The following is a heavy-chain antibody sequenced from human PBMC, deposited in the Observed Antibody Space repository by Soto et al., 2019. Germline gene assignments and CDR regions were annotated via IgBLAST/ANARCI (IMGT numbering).Heavy chain of an antibody. J-gene: IGHJ4*02. CDR3: AKAGYGSSTSCYSSRNPVDY. Sequence: GGSLRLSCAASGFTFSSYAMSWVRQAPGKGLEWVSAISGSGGSTYYADSVKGRFTISRDNSKNTLYLQMNSLRAEDTAVYYCAKAGYGSSTSCYSSRNPVDYWGQGTLVTVSS. CDR1: GFTFSSYA. CDR2: ISGSGGST. D-gene: IGHD2-2*02. V-gene: IGHV3-23*01.